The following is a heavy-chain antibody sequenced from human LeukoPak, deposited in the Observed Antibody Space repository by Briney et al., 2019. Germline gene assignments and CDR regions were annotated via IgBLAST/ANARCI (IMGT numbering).Heavy chain of an antibody. CDR2: SSSGSTI. Sequence: PVQPLDSPSVSSSGSTIYYADSVKGRFTISRDNAKNSLYLQMNSLRAEDTAVYYCAKDPWAGSSNYYYYMDVWGKGTTVTVSS. V-gene: IGHV3-69-1*01. D-gene: IGHD6-19*01. CDR3: AKDPWAGSSNYYYYMDV. J-gene: IGHJ6*03.